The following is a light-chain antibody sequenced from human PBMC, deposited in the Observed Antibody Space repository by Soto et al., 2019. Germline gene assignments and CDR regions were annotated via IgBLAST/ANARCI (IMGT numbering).Light chain of an antibody. CDR1: SSDVGSYNY. V-gene: IGLV2-14*01. Sequence: QSVLTQPASVSGSPGQSITISCAGTSSDVGSYNYVSWSQQHPGKAPKLMIYEVSNRPSGVSSRFSGSKSGNTASLTISGLQAEDEADYYCSSYTSSSTLFGTGTKVTVL. CDR3: SSYTSSSTL. J-gene: IGLJ1*01. CDR2: EVS.